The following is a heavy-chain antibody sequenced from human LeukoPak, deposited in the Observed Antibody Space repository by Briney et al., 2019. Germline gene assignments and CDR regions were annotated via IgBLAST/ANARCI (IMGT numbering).Heavy chain of an antibody. CDR1: GYTFTSYG. CDR3: ARDRELRYYYYGMDV. V-gene: IGHV1-18*01. Sequence: ASVKVSCKASGYTFTSYGISWVRQAPGQGLEWIGWISAYNGDINYAQKLQGRVTMTTDTSTSTAYMELRSLRSDDTAVYYCARDRELRYYYYGMDVWGQGTTVTVSS. D-gene: IGHD3-10*01. CDR2: ISAYNGDI. J-gene: IGHJ6*02.